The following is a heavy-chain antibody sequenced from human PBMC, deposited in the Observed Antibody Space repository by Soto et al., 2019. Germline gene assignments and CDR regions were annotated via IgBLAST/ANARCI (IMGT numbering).Heavy chain of an antibody. J-gene: IGHJ6*02. CDR1: GGSISSGGYY. D-gene: IGHD3-10*01. V-gene: IGHV4-31*03. Sequence: QVQLQESGPGLVKPSQTLSLTCTVSGGSISSGGYYWSWIRQHPGKGLEWIGYIYYSGSTYHNPSLKSRVTISVDTSKNQFSLKLSSVTAADTAVYYCARDRWFGDEYYYGMDVWGQGTTVTVSS. CDR2: IYYSGST. CDR3: ARDRWFGDEYYYGMDV.